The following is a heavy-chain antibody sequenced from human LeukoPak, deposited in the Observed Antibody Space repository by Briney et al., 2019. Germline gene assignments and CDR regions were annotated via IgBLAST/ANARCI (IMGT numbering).Heavy chain of an antibody. CDR1: GGSFSGYY. Sequence: PSETLSLTCAVYGGSFSGYYWSWIRQPPGKGLEWIGEINHSGSTNYNPSLKSRVPISVDTSKNQFSLKLSSVTAADTAVYYCARESSRAFDIWGQGTMVTVSS. J-gene: IGHJ3*02. CDR3: ARESSRAFDI. CDR2: INHSGST. V-gene: IGHV4-34*01.